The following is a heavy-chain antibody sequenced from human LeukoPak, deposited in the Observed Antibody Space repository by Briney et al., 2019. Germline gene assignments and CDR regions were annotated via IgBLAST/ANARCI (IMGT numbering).Heavy chain of an antibody. J-gene: IGHJ6*02. V-gene: IGHV3-7*01. CDR1: GFTFSSYW. CDR2: IKQDGSEK. D-gene: IGHD6-19*01. CDR3: ARLRSGWYYYGMDV. Sequence: GGSLRLSCAASGFTFSSYWMSWVRQAPGKGLEWVANIKQDGSEKYYVDSVKGRFTISRDNAKNSLYLQMNSLRAEDTAVYYCARLRSGWYYYGMDVWGQGTTVTVSS.